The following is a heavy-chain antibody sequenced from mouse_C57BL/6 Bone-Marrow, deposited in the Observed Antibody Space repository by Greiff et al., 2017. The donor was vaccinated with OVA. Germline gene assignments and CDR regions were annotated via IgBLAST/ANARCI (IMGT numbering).Heavy chain of an antibody. CDR1: GFTFSNYW. CDR2: IRLKSDNYAT. V-gene: IGHV6-3*01. CDR3: TGEAY. J-gene: IGHJ3*01. Sequence: EVHLVESGGGLVQPGGSMKLSCVASGFTFSNYWMNWVRQSPEKGLEWVAQIRLKSDNYATHYAESVKGRFTISRDDSKSSVYLQMNNVRAEDTGIYYCTGEAYWGQGTLVTVSA.